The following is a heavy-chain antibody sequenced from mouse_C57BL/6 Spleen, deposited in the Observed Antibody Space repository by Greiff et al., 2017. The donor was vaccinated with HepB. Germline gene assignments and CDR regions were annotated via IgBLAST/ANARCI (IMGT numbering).Heavy chain of an antibody. CDR3: ARDSSYYWYFDV. J-gene: IGHJ1*03. CDR1: GFTFSDYY. Sequence: EVMLVESEGGLVQPGSSMKLSCTASGFTFSDYYMAWVRQVPEKGLEWVANINYDGSSTYYLDSLKSRFIISRDNAKNILYLQMSSLKSEDTATYYCARDSSYYWYFDVWGTGTTVTVSS. D-gene: IGHD1-1*01. V-gene: IGHV5-16*01. CDR2: INYDGSST.